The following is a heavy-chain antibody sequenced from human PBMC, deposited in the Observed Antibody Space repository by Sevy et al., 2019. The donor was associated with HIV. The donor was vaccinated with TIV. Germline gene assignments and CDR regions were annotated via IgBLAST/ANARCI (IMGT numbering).Heavy chain of an antibody. Sequence: GGSLRLSCAASGFTFSSYAMSWVRQAPGKGLEWVSAISGSGGSTYYANSVKGRFTISRDNSKNTLYLQMNSLRAEDTAVYYCAKDGAVAWDFDYWGQGTLVTVSS. CDR2: ISGSGGST. CDR1: GFTFSSYA. V-gene: IGHV3-23*01. D-gene: IGHD6-19*01. J-gene: IGHJ4*02. CDR3: AKDGAVAWDFDY.